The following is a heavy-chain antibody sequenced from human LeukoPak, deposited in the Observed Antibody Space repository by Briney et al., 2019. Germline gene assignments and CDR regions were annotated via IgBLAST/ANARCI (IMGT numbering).Heavy chain of an antibody. D-gene: IGHD3-16*02. CDR3: AALPVRLAELSPFDL. J-gene: IGHJ4*02. CDR2: INNYNRNT. V-gene: IGHV1-18*01. Sequence: ASVKVSCKASGYTSTNYGISWVRQAPGQRLEWLGWINNYNRNTKYARRLHGRVTMTTDSSTRTAHLAWRYLRSEDPAVYYSAALPVRLAELSPFDLWGQGTLVTVSS. CDR1: GYTSTNYG.